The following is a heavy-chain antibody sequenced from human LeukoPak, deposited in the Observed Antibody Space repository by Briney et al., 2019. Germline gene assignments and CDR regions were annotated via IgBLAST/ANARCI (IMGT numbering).Heavy chain of an antibody. J-gene: IGHJ4*02. CDR2: IIPIFGTA. CDR1: GYTFTSYY. D-gene: IGHD5-18*01. CDR3: ARDGPDTA. V-gene: IGHV1-69*13. Sequence: SVKVSCKASGYTFTSYYMHWVRQAPGQGLEWMGGIIPIFGTANYAQKFQGRVTITADESTSTAYMELSSLRSEDTAVYYCARDGPDTAWGQGTLVTVSS.